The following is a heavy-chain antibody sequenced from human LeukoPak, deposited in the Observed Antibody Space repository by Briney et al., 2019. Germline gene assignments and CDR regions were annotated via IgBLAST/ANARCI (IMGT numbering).Heavy chain of an antibody. CDR3: ARSPTSWYFDY. J-gene: IGHJ4*02. CDR1: GFTFIGSG. D-gene: IGHD2-2*01. CDR2: IRYHGSDK. Sequence: GGSLRLSCAASGFTFIGSGMHWVRQAPGKGLEWVAFIRYHGSDKYYADSVKGRFTISRDDSKNTLYLQMNSLRPEDTSVYFCARSPTSWYFDYWGQGTLVTVSS. V-gene: IGHV3-30*02.